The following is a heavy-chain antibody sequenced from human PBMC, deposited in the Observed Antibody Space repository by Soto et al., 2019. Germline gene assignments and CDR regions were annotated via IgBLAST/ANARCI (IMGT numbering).Heavy chain of an antibody. V-gene: IGHV3-48*03. CDR3: ARDLWSGYYSSLYYYYGMDV. D-gene: IGHD3-3*01. J-gene: IGHJ6*02. CDR2: ISSSGSTI. Sequence: VGSLRLSCAASGFTFSSYEMNWVRQAPGKGLEWVSYISSSGSTIYYADSVKGRFTISRDNAKNSLYLQMNSLRAEDTAVYYCARDLWSGYYSSLYYYYGMDVWGQGTTVTVSS. CDR1: GFTFSSYE.